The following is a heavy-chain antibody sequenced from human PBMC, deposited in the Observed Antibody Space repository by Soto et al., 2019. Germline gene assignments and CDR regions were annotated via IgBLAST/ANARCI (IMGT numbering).Heavy chain of an antibody. J-gene: IGHJ6*02. CDR2: ISYDGSNK. D-gene: IGHD1-26*01. V-gene: IGHV3-30*18. Sequence: PGGSLRLSCAASGFTFSSYGMHWVRQAPGKGLEWVAVISYDGSNKYYADSVKGRFTISRDNSKNTLYLQMNSLRAEDTAVYYCAKGRELPYYYYYYYGMDVWGQGTTVTVSS. CDR1: GFTFSSYG. CDR3: AKGRELPYYYYYYYGMDV.